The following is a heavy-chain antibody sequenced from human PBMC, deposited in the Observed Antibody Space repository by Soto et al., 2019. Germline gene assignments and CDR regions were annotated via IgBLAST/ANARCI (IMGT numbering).Heavy chain of an antibody. CDR1: GFTFSSYG. CDR2: ISYDGSNK. J-gene: IGHJ4*02. Sequence: SGGPLRLSCAASGFTFSSYGMHWVRQAPGKGLEWVAVISYDGSNKYYADSVKGRFTISRDNSKNTLYLQMNSLRAEDTAVYYCAKDHHYYDSSGYYYFDYWGQGTLVTVSS. CDR3: AKDHHYYDSSGYYYFDY. D-gene: IGHD3-22*01. V-gene: IGHV3-30*18.